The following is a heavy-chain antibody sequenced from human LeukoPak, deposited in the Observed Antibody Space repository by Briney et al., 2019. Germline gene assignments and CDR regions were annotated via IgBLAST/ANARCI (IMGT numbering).Heavy chain of an antibody. V-gene: IGHV3-21*01. CDR1: GFTFSSYN. J-gene: IGHJ4*02. Sequence: PGGSLRLSCAASGFTFSSYNMNWVRQAPGKGLEWVSSIRTSSKYTYYADSVKGRFTISRDNAKNSLYLQMNSLRAEDTAVYYCATVHSNWTLWPIFDYWGQGTLVTVSS. CDR2: IRTSSKYT. D-gene: IGHD1-1*01. CDR3: ATVHSNWTLWPIFDY.